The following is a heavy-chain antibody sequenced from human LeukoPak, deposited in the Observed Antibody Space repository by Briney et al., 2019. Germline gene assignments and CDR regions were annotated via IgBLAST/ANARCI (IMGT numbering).Heavy chain of an antibody. J-gene: IGHJ4*02. CDR3: ARGRYSYGYFDY. CDR2: INHSGST. D-gene: IGHD5-18*01. CDR1: GGSFSGYY. Sequence: SETLSLTCAVYGGSFSGYYWSWIRQPPGKGLEWIGEINHSGSTNYNPSLKSRVTISVDTSKNQFSLKLSSVTAADTAVYYCARGRYSYGYFDYWGQGTLVTVSS. V-gene: IGHV4-34*01.